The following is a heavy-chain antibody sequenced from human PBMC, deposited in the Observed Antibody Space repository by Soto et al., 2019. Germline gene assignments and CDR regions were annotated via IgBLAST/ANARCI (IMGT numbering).Heavy chain of an antibody. Sequence: EVQLLESGGGLVQPGGSLRLSCAASGFTFSGYAMAWVRQAPGKGLEWVSSISGSGGGTYYADSVKGRFTISRDNSKNTLYLQMNSLRAEDTAVYYCANPDGTGMKFDYWGQGTLVTVSS. D-gene: IGHD1-1*01. CDR3: ANPDGTGMKFDY. J-gene: IGHJ4*02. CDR1: GFTFSGYA. CDR2: ISGSGGGT. V-gene: IGHV3-23*01.